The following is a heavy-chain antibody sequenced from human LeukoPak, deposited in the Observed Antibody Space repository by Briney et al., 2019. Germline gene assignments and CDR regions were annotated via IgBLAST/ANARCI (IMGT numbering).Heavy chain of an antibody. CDR3: ARQRADYFYHYMDV. CDR2: IYYSGTT. J-gene: IGHJ6*03. Sequence: SETLSLTCTVSGGSIDSSSYYWDWLRQPPGTGLEWLGNIYYSGTTFYTSSLKSRVTISTDMSKNQFSLRLISVTAADTAVYYCARQRADYFYHYMDVWGKGTTVIVSS. V-gene: IGHV4-39*01. CDR1: GGSIDSSSYY.